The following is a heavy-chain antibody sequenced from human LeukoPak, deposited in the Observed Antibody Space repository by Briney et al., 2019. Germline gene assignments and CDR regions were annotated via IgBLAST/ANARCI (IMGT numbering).Heavy chain of an antibody. CDR1: GFTFSDYY. J-gene: IGHJ4*02. CDR3: ARDKNPYYYDSSGYPTDH. CDR2: ISSSGSTI. V-gene: IGHV3-11*01. D-gene: IGHD3-22*01. Sequence: EGSLRLSCAASGFTFSDYYMSWIRQAPGKGLEWVSYISSSGSTIYYADSVKGRFTISRDNAKNSLYLQMNSLRAEDTAVYYCARDKNPYYYDSSGYPTDHWGQGTLVTVSS.